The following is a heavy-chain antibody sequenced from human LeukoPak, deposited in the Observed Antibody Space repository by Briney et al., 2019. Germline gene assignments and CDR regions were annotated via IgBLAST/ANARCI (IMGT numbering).Heavy chain of an antibody. D-gene: IGHD1-14*01. V-gene: IGHV3-30*02. CDR2: IRYDGSNK. CDR3: AKDLPYRTRTKYDAFDI. CDR1: GFTFSSYW. Sequence: PGGSLRLSCAASGFTFSSYWMSWVRQAPGKGLEWVAFIRYDGSNKYYADSVKGRFTISRDNSKNTLYLQMNSLRAEDMAVYYCAKDLPYRTRTKYDAFDIWGQGTMVTVSS. J-gene: IGHJ3*02.